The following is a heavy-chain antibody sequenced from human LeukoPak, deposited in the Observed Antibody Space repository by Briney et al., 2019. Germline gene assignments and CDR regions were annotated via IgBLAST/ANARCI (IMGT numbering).Heavy chain of an antibody. D-gene: IGHD3-9*01. Sequence: GGSLRLSCAASGFTFSSYAMHWVRQAPGMGLEWVAIFSYDGYNKYYADSVKGRFTISRDNARNTLYLQMNSLRAEDTAVYYCARTIPYYYGMDVWGQGTTVTVSS. CDR3: ARTIPYYYGMDV. J-gene: IGHJ6*02. CDR1: GFTFSSYA. V-gene: IGHV3-30-3*01. CDR2: FSYDGYNK.